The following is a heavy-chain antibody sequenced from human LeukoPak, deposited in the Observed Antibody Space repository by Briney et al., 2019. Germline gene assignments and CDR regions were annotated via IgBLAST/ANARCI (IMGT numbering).Heavy chain of an antibody. CDR1: GGSFSGYY. D-gene: IGHD5-18*01. V-gene: IGHV3-23*01. CDR2: ISGSGGST. Sequence: ETLSLTCAVYGGSFSGYYWSWIRQPPGKGLEWVSAISGSGGSTYYADSVKGRFTISRDNSKNTLYLQMSSLRAEDTAVYYCAKGSGYSYGYEGFYFDYWGQGTLVTVSS. CDR3: AKGSGYSYGYEGFYFDY. J-gene: IGHJ4*02.